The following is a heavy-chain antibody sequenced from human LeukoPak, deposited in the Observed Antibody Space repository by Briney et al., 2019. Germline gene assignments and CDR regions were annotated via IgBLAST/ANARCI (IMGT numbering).Heavy chain of an antibody. D-gene: IGHD6-19*01. V-gene: IGHV4-39*07. J-gene: IGHJ4*02. CDR2: IYYSGST. CDR1: GGSISSSSYY. CDR3: VRIAVASFDY. Sequence: SETLSLTCTVSGGSISSSSYYRGSIRQPPGKGLEWIGSIYYSGSTYYNPSLKSRVTISVDTSKNQFSLKLSSVTAADAAVYYCVRIAVASFDYWGQGTLVTVSS.